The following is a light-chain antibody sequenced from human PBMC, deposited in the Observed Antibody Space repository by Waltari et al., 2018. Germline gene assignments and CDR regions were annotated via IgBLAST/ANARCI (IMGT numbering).Light chain of an antibody. CDR1: QRISTY. CDR3: QQSFSPPWT. V-gene: IGKV1-39*01. CDR2: AAF. J-gene: IGKJ1*01. Sequence: DIQMTQSPSSLSASVGDRITINCRASQRISTYLSWYQQKPGKAPQLLVYAAFSLQTGVPSRFSGSGSGTDFTLTISSLQPDDFATYYCQQSFSPPWTFGQGTKVEV.